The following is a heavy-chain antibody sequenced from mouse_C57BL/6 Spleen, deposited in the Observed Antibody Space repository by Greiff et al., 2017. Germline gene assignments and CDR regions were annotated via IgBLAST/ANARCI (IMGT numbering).Heavy chain of an antibody. J-gene: IGHJ3*01. CDR1: GYTFTSYW. D-gene: IGHD1-1*01. V-gene: IGHV1-52*01. Sequence: VQLKEPGAELVRPGSSVKLSCKASGYTFTSYWMHWVKQRPIQGLEWIGNIDPSDSETHYNQKFKDKATLTVDKSSSTAYMQLSSLTSEDSAVYYCARGGYGSSSGFAYWGQGTLVTVSA. CDR3: ARGGYGSSSGFAY. CDR2: IDPSDSET.